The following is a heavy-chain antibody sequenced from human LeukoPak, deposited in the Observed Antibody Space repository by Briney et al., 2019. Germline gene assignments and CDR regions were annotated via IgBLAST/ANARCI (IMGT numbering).Heavy chain of an antibody. Sequence: PSETLSLTCTVSGGSISSGSYYWSWIRQPAGKGLEWIGRIYTSGSTNYNPSLKSRVTISVDTSKNQFSLKLSSVTAADTAVYYCARGETATIIGYWGQGTLVTVSS. V-gene: IGHV4-61*02. CDR2: IYTSGST. J-gene: IGHJ4*02. D-gene: IGHD5-24*01. CDR3: ARGETATIIGY. CDR1: GGSISSGSYY.